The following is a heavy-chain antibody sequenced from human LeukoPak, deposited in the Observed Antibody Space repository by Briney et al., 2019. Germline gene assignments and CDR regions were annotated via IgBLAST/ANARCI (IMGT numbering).Heavy chain of an antibody. Sequence: ASVKVSCKASGYTFTSYYMHWVRQAPGQGLEWMGIINPSGGSTSYAQKFQGRVTMTRDTSTSTVYMELSSLRSEDTAVYYCARDYSGRYFIPSVDYWGQGTLVTVSS. J-gene: IGHJ4*02. D-gene: IGHD1-26*01. CDR3: ARDYSGRYFIPSVDY. CDR2: INPSGGST. V-gene: IGHV1-46*01. CDR1: GYTFTSYY.